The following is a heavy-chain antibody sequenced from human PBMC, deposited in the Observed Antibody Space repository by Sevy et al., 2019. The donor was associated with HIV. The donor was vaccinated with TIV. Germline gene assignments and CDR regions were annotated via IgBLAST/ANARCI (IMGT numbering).Heavy chain of an antibody. Sequence: GGSLRLSCAASGFTFSEYGMHWVRQAPGKGLEWVAVISHDGRNYKYNADFVKGRFTISRDNSMNTLYLQMNSLRAEDTAIYYCARDRGEILRSAFKSWGQGTLVTVSS. J-gene: IGHJ5*02. D-gene: IGHD3-10*01. CDR3: ARDRGEILRSAFKS. V-gene: IGHV3-30*04. CDR1: GFTFSEYG. CDR2: ISHDGRNYK.